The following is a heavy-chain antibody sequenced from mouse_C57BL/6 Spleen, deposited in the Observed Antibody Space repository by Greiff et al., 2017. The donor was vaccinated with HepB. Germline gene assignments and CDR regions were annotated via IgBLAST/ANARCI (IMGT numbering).Heavy chain of an antibody. CDR3: ARASYDNGDGHFDY. J-gene: IGHJ2*01. CDR2: ISSGSSTI. CDR1: GFTFSDYG. V-gene: IGHV5-17*01. D-gene: IGHD2-10*01. Sequence: EVQLMESGGGLVKPGGSLKLSCAASGFTFSDYGMHWVRQAPEKGLEWVAYISSGSSTIYYADTVKGRFTIARDNAKNTLFLQMTRLRSEDTAMYYCARASYDNGDGHFDYWGQGTTLTVSS.